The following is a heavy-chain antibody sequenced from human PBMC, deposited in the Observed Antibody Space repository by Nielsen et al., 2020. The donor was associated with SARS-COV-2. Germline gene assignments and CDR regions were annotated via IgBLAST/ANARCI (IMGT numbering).Heavy chain of an antibody. V-gene: IGHV4-34*01. CDR2: INHRGSN. CDR3: AFRGDLDY. Sequence: SETLSLTCAVYGGSFSGYYRSWIRQPPGKGLEWIGEINHRGSNNYNPSLKGRITMSVDTSKNQFSLRLSSVTAADTAVYYCAFRGDLDYWGQGTLVTVSS. D-gene: IGHD3-10*01. J-gene: IGHJ4*02. CDR1: GGSFSGYY.